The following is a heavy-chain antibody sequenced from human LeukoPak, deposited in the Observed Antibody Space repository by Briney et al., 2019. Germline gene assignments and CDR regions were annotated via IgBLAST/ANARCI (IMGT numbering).Heavy chain of an antibody. V-gene: IGHV4-34*01. CDR2: INHSGST. D-gene: IGHD3-22*01. Sequence: SETLSLTCTVSGVPISSYYWSWIRQPPGKGLEWIGEINHSGSTNYNPSLKSRVTISVDTSKNQFSLKLSSVTAADTAVYYCARQNYYYDSSGSLDYWGQGTLVTVSS. CDR3: ARQNYYYDSSGSLDY. J-gene: IGHJ4*02. CDR1: GVPISSYY.